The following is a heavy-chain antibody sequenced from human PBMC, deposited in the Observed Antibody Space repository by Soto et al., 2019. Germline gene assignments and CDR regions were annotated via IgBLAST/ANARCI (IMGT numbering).Heavy chain of an antibody. J-gene: IGHJ6*02. CDR2: INPNSGGT. V-gene: IGHV1-2*04. CDR3: ATHCSGGSCYIPDYYGMDV. CDR1: GYTFTGYY. D-gene: IGHD2-15*01. Sequence: QVQLVQSGAEVKKPGASVKVSCKASGYTFTGYYMHWVRQAPGQGLEWMGWINPNSGGTNYAQKFQGWVTMTRDTSISTAYMELSRLRSDDTAVYYCATHCSGGSCYIPDYYGMDVWGQGTTVTVSS.